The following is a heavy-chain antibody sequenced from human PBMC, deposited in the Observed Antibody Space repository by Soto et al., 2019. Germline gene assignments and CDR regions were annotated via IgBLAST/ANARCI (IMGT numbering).Heavy chain of an antibody. CDR2: MNPNSGNT. Sequence: QVQLVQSGAEVKKPGASVKVSCKASGYTFTSYDINWVRQATGQGLEWMGWMNPNSGNTGYAQKFQSRDTMNRHTSISTAYMELSSLRSEDTAVYYCARVVAALSDAFDIWGQGTMVTVSS. J-gene: IGHJ3*02. CDR1: GYTFTSYD. D-gene: IGHD6-6*01. V-gene: IGHV1-8*01. CDR3: ARVVAALSDAFDI.